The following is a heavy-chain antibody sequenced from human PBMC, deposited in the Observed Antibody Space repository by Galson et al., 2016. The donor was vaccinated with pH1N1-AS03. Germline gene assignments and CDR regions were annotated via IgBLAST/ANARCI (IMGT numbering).Heavy chain of an antibody. CDR2: IDHDGSEK. CDR1: GFRFIDYW. J-gene: IGHJ4*02. V-gene: IGHV3-7*01. D-gene: IGHD3-10*01. Sequence: SLRLSCAASGFRFIDYWMTWVRQAPGKGLEWVANIDHDGSEKYYMDSVEGRFTLSRDNAKNSLSLQMNSLRSEDTAVYYCTGGMVELDYWGQGTLVTVSS. CDR3: TGGMVELDY.